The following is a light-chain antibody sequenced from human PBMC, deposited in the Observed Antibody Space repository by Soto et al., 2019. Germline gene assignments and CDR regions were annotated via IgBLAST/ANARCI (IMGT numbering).Light chain of an antibody. Sequence: QLVLTQPSSLSASPGASASLTCTLRSGINVGTYRIYWYQQKPGSPPQYRLRYKSDSDKQQGSGVPSRFSGSKDASANAGILLISGLQSEDEADYYCMIWHSSSVVFGGGTKLNVL. CDR3: MIWHSSSVV. CDR2: YKSDSDK. J-gene: IGLJ2*01. V-gene: IGLV5-45*02. CDR1: SGINVGTYR.